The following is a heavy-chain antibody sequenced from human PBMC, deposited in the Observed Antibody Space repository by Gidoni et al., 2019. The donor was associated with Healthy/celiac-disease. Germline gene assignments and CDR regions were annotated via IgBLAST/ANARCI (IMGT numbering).Heavy chain of an antibody. Sequence: QVQLQESGPGLVKPSETLSLTCTVSGCSLSSYYWSWIRQPAGKGLEWIGRIYTSGSTNYNPSLKSRVTMSVDTSKNQFSLKLSSVTAADTAVYYCAREPTMATIHGAYYYYYMDVWGKGTTVTVSS. D-gene: IGHD5-12*01. V-gene: IGHV4-4*07. CDR2: IYTSGST. CDR1: GCSLSSYY. J-gene: IGHJ6*03. CDR3: AREPTMATIHGAYYYYYMDV.